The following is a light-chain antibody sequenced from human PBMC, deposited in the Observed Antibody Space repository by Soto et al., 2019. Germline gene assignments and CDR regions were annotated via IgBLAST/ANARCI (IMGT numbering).Light chain of an antibody. CDR2: AAS. CDR1: QSISTY. V-gene: IGKV1-39*01. CDR3: KQSYRTPRT. J-gene: IGKJ1*01. Sequence: DVQITQSPSSLSAYVGSTVTITFRSSQSISTYLNWYQQKPGKAPKLLMHAASSLDRGVPSRFSGSGSGTDFTLTISSLQTEDFATYSCKQSYRTPRTFGQGTKVDIK.